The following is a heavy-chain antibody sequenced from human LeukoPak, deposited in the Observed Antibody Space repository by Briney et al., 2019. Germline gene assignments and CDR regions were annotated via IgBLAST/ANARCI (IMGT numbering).Heavy chain of an antibody. V-gene: IGHV3-7*01. J-gene: IGHJ4*02. CDR1: GFTFSSYW. Sequence: GGSLRLSCAASGFTFSSYWMSWVRQAPGKGLEWVANIKQDGSEKHYVDSVKGRFTISRDNAKNSLYLQMNSLRAEDTAVYYCAREEYSGSYYFDYWGQGTLVTVSS. D-gene: IGHD1-26*01. CDR3: AREEYSGSYYFDY. CDR2: IKQDGSEK.